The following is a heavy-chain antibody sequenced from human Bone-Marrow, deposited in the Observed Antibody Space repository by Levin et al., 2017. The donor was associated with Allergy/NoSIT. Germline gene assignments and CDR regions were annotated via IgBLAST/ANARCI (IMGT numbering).Heavy chain of an antibody. CDR1: GFTVSTSY. V-gene: IGHV3-66*01. CDR3: ARCSGWYGACYLDY. Sequence: HPGGSLRLSCAASGFTVSTSYMNWVRQAPGKELEWVSVIYSDGRTYYADSVKDRFTISRDNSENTLYLQMNSLRAEDTAIYYCARCSGWYGACYLDYWGQGTLVTVSS. CDR2: IYSDGRT. D-gene: IGHD6-19*01. J-gene: IGHJ4*02.